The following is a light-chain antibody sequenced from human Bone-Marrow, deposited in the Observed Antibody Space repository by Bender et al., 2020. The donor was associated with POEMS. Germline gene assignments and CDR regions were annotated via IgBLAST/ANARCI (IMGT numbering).Light chain of an antibody. CDR1: ALPNKY. J-gene: IGLJ3*02. CDR2: EDS. V-gene: IGLV3-10*01. CDR3: SSYAGNNHWV. Sequence: SYELTQPPSVSVSPGQTARITCSGDALPNKYAYWYQQKSGQAPVLVIYEDSKRHSGIPERFSGSRSGTSASLAISGLQSEDEADFFCSSYAGNNHWVFGGGTKLTVL.